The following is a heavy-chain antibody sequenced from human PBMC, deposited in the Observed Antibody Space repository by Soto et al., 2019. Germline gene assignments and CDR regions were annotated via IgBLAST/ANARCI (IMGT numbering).Heavy chain of an antibody. Sequence: SQTLSLTCAISGDSDSSNSAAWNWKRQSPSRGLEWLGKTYYRSKWYNEYAVSVKSRITINPDTPKNQFSLQLSSVTPEDTAVYYCARLVGASWFDSWGQGTLVTVSS. V-gene: IGHV6-1*01. CDR3: ARLVGASWFDS. J-gene: IGHJ5*01. CDR1: GDSDSSNSAA. D-gene: IGHD1-26*01. CDR2: TYYRSKWYN.